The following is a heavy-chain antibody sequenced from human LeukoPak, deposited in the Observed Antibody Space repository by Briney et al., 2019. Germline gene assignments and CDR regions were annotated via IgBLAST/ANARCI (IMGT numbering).Heavy chain of an antibody. Sequence: SETLSLTCTVSGGSISSSSYYWGWIRQPPGKGLEWIGSIYYSGSTYYNPSLKSRVTISVDTSKNQFSLKLSSVTAADTAVYYCARGFLSMVRGVILSTWGQGTLVTVSS. CDR1: GGSISSSSYY. CDR2: IYYSGST. CDR3: ARGFLSMVRGVILST. J-gene: IGHJ4*02. D-gene: IGHD3-10*01. V-gene: IGHV4-39*01.